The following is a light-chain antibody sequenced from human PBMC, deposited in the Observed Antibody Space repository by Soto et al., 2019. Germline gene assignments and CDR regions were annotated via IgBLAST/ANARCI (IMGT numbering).Light chain of an antibody. V-gene: IGLV2-14*02. CDR3: SSYTGGNPSYV. CDR2: EVT. CDR1: SSDVGSYNL. Sequence: QSALTQPASVSGSPGQSITISCTGTSSDVGSYNLVSWYQQHPGKAPKFMIYEVTIRPSGVSDRSSGSKSGNTASLTVSGLQAEDEADYYCSSYTGGNPSYVFGTGTKVTVL. J-gene: IGLJ1*01.